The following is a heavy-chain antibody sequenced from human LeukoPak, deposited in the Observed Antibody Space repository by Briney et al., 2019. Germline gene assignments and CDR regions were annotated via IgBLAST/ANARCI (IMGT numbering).Heavy chain of an antibody. Sequence: GGSLRLSCAASGFTFSTYGMSWVRQAPGKGLEWVSAISGSGGSTYYADSVKGRFTISRDNSKNTLYLQMNSLRAEDTAVYYCAKDGGEYYNILTGYYPRLYYMDVWGKGTTVTISS. D-gene: IGHD3-9*01. CDR1: GFTFSTYG. J-gene: IGHJ6*03. V-gene: IGHV3-23*01. CDR2: ISGSGGST. CDR3: AKDGGEYYNILTGYYPRLYYMDV.